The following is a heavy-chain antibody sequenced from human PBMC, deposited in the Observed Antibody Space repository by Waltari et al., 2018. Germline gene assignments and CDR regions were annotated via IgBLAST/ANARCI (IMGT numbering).Heavy chain of an antibody. V-gene: IGHV3-23*01. CDR3: AKRGSRRNYSDSRGAFDV. CDR2: ISRFGDIT. D-gene: IGHD4-17*01. CDR1: GFTFSDHA. Sequence: QLLASGGGLVQPGGSLRLSCKASGFTFSDHAMTWVRQAPGKGLDGVSSISRFGDITYYADSVQGRFTISRDNSKYTLYLQMDRLTAEDTALYFCAKRGSRRNYSDSRGAFDVWGQGSMVTVSS. J-gene: IGHJ3*01.